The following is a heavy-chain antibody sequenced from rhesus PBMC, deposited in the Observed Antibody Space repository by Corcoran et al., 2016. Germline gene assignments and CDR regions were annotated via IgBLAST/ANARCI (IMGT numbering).Heavy chain of an antibody. J-gene: IGHJ3*01. CDR3: ATRSYNFWSGSFDAFDF. Sequence: QVQLQESGPGLVKPSETLSLTCAVSGGSIRGYYWSWIRQPPGTALEWSGRIYGRGGSTNYNPPHKSRDTISTDTTKNQFCLKLSSVTAADTAVYYCATRSYNFWSGSFDAFDFWGQGLRVTVSS. V-gene: IGHV4-160*01. D-gene: IGHD3-3*01. CDR2: IYGRGGST. CDR1: GGSIRGYY.